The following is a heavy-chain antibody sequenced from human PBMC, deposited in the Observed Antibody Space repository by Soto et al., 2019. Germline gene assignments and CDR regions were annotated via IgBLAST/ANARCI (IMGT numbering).Heavy chain of an antibody. CDR3: ARGLGGVSLDYFDL. J-gene: IGHJ4*02. CDR1: GVSISSYY. Sequence: SETLSLTCTVSGVSISSYYWSWIRQPPGKGLEWIGYIYYSGSTNYNPSLKSRVTISVDTSKTHFSLKLTSVTAADTAVYFCARGLGGVSLDYFDLWGQGTLVTVSS. V-gene: IGHV4-59*12. D-gene: IGHD3-16*01. CDR2: IYYSGST.